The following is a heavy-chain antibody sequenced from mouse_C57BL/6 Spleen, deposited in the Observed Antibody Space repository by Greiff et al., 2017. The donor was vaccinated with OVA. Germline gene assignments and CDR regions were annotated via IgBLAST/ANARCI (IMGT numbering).Heavy chain of an antibody. CDR3: ARLLYDYGGFAY. CDR1: GYTFTSYW. V-gene: IGHV1-61*01. CDR2: IYPSDSET. D-gene: IGHD2-4*01. J-gene: IGHJ3*01. Sequence: QVQLQQPGAELVRPGSSVKLSCKASGYTFTSYWMDWVKQRPGQGLEWIGNIYPSDSETHYNQKFKDKATLTVDKSSSTAYMQLSSLTSEDSAVYDCARLLYDYGGFAYWGQGTLVTVSA.